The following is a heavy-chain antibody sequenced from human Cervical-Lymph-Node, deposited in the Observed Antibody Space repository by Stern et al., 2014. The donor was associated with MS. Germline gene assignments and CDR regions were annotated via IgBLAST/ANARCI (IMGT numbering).Heavy chain of an antibody. D-gene: IGHD3-16*01. Sequence: VQLVESGQGLVKPSETLYLTCTVSGGSVSSSSHYWSWIRQPPGRRLEWMRHIHYSGRSNYNPSLKSRLTISLDTSKNHFSLELKAVTAADTAVYYCARDFGSLDHWGQGTLVTVSS. CDR2: IHYSGRS. J-gene: IGHJ4*02. V-gene: IGHV4-61*01. CDR1: GGSVSSSSHY. CDR3: ARDFGSLDH.